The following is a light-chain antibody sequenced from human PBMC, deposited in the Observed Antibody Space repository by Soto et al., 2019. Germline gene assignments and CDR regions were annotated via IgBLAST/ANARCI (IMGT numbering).Light chain of an antibody. V-gene: IGKV3-20*01. CDR3: QQSSSSPIT. J-gene: IGKJ5*01. CDR1: QSVSNNY. CDR2: GAS. Sequence: EIGLTQSPATLSLSPGERATLSCRASQSVSNNYLAWYQQKPGQAPRLLIYGASNRATGIPDRFSGSGSGTDFTLTISRLEAEDFAVYYCQQSSSSPITFGHGTRLEIK.